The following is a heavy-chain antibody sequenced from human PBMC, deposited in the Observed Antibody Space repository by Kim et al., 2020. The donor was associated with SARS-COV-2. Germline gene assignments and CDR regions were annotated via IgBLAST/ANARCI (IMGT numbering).Heavy chain of an antibody. CDR1: GGSISSSSYY. J-gene: IGHJ3*02. Sequence: SETLSLTCTVSGGSISSSSYYWGWIRQPPGKGLEWIGSIYYSGSTYYNPSLKSRVTISVDTSKNQFSLKLSSVTAADTAVYYCARRRIQLWSPYPHDDAFDIWGQGTMVTVSS. D-gene: IGHD5-18*01. CDR3: ARRRIQLWSPYPHDDAFDI. V-gene: IGHV4-39*01. CDR2: IYYSGST.